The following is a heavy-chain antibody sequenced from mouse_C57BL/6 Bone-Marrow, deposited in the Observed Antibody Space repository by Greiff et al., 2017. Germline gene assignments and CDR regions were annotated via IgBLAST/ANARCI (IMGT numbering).Heavy chain of an antibody. CDR1: GYTFTSYW. D-gene: IGHD1-1*01. Sequence: QVQLQQPGAELVQPWASVKMSCKASGYTFTSYWITWVQQRPGQGLEWIGDIYPGSGSANYNEQFTSKATLTVDTSSSTAYMQLSSLTSEDSAVYYCAPITTVVPFAYWGQGTLVTVSA. J-gene: IGHJ3*01. CDR3: APITTVVPFAY. CDR2: IYPGSGSA. V-gene: IGHV1-55*01.